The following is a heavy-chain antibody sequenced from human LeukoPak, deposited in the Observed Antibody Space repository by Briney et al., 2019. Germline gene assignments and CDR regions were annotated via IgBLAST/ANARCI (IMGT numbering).Heavy chain of an antibody. CDR3: PLILVMPHFDF. V-gene: IGHV3-7*03. D-gene: IGHD2-8*01. J-gene: IGHJ4*02. Sequence: GGSLRLSCAASGFTFSSNWMSWVRQAPGKGLESVANIKQDGSEKYYVDSVKGRFTISRDNAKNSLYLQMNSLRAEDTAVYFCPLILVMPHFDFWGQGTLVTVPS. CDR1: GFTFSSNW. CDR2: IKQDGSEK.